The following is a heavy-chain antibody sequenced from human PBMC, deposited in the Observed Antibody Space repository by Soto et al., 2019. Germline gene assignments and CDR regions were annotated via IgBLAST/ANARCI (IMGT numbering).Heavy chain of an antibody. Sequence: VLLVESGGDFVRPGESLTLSCFPSGFDFATYALSWVLQAPGKGPQLVATIRGDTDKTYYSESLNGRFTISKDKPKSTLHRRMTDLRSDATARYYCAKRLSVDGSSFHYFESWGQGTQVTVAS. CDR3: AKRLSVDGSSFHYFES. J-gene: IGHJ4*02. D-gene: IGHD2-2*01. CDR1: GFDFATYA. CDR2: IRGDTDKT. V-gene: IGHV3-23*04.